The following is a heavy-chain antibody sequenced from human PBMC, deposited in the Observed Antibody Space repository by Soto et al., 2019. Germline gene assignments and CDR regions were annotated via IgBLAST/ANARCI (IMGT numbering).Heavy chain of an antibody. Sequence: ASVKVSCKASGYTFTGHDLNWVRQAPGQGLEWIGWINTNGGATKYARKFQGRFTTTRDTSTTTACLELHSLRSDDTAVYFCARLGSYFDGSSYPFWGQGTLVTVS. CDR2: INTNGGAT. CDR1: GYTFTGHD. J-gene: IGHJ4*02. V-gene: IGHV1-2*02. CDR3: ARLGSYFDGSSYPF. D-gene: IGHD3-22*01.